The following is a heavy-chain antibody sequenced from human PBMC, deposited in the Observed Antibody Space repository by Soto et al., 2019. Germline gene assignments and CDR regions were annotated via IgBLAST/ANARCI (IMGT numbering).Heavy chain of an antibody. CDR2: NTPYNGNT. J-gene: IGHJ4*02. Sequence: ASVKVSCKASGYTFTNYGISWVRQAPGQGLEWIGWNTPYNGNTNYAQNLQGRVTMTTDTSTSTAYMELRSLRSDDTAVYYCARGEGFLDYWGQGTLVTAPQ. V-gene: IGHV1-18*01. CDR1: GYTFTNYG. D-gene: IGHD3-16*01. CDR3: ARGEGFLDY.